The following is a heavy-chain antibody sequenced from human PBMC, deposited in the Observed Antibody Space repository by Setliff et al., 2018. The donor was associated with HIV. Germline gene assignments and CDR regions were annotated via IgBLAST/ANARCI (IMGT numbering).Heavy chain of an antibody. CDR1: GGSISSYY. CDR2: IYYSGST. CDR3: ANEKAYSSSWANWFDP. V-gene: IGHV4-59*08. Sequence: SETLSLTCTVSGGSISSYYWSWIRQPPGKGLEWIGYIYYSGSTKYNLSLKSRVTISVDTSKNQFSLKLSSVTAADTAVYYCANEKAYSSSWANWFDPWGQGTLVTVSS. D-gene: IGHD6-13*01. J-gene: IGHJ5*02.